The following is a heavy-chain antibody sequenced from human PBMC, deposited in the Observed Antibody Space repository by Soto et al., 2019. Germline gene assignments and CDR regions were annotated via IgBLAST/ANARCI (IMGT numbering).Heavy chain of an antibody. D-gene: IGHD6-19*01. J-gene: IGHJ4*02. CDR2: ISGFNGAT. V-gene: IGHV1-18*01. CDR3: ASSRLSSGWFFY. CDR1: GFTFSRFG. Sequence: ASVKVSCKASGFTFSRFGISWVRQAPGQGLEWMGWISGFNGATNYAQKFQDRISMTTDTAKTTAYLELRSLRSDDTAVYYCASSRLSSGWFFYWGQGTLVTVSS.